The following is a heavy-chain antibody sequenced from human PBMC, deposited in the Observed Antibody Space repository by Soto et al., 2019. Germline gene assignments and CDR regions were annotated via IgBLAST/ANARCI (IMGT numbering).Heavy chain of an antibody. V-gene: IGHV1-18*01. CDR1: GYTFTSYG. Sequence: GASVKVSCKASGYTFTSYGISWVRQAPGQGLEWMGWISAYNGNTNYAQKLQGRVTMTTDTSTSTAYMELRSLRSDDTAVYYCARAYCSSTSCYSYMDVWGKGTTVTVSS. CDR2: ISAYNGNT. D-gene: IGHD2-2*01. CDR3: ARAYCSSTSCYSYMDV. J-gene: IGHJ6*03.